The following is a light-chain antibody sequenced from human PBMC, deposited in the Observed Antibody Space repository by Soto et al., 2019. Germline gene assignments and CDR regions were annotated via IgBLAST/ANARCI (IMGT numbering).Light chain of an antibody. V-gene: IGLV1-40*01. Sequence: QAVVTQTPSVSGAPGQRVTISCTGSSSNIGAGYDVNWYQQLPGTAPKLLIYGNINRPSGVPDRFSGSKSGTSASLAISGLQDEDEADYYCQSHDSSLSDSIFGGGTKLTVL. CDR1: SSNIGAGYD. CDR3: QSHDSSLSDSI. J-gene: IGLJ2*01. CDR2: GNI.